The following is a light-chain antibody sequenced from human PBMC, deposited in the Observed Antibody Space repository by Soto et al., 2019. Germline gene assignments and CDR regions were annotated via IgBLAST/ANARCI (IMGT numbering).Light chain of an antibody. CDR1: NSDIGDYNY. CDR2: DVS. CDR3: CSYAASVV. J-gene: IGLJ2*01. Sequence: QSVLTQPRSVSGSPGQSVTISCTGTNSDIGDYNYVSWYQQHPGKAPKLMIYDVSKRPSGVSDRFSGSKSGNTASLTISGLQAEDEADYYCCSYAASVVFGGGTKVTVL. V-gene: IGLV2-11*01.